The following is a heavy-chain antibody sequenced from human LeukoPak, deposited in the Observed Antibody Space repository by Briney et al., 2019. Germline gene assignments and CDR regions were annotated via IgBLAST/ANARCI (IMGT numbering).Heavy chain of an antibody. Sequence: GGSLRLSCAASGFTVSSYYMTWVRQAPGKGLEWVSVMYSGGSAYYADSVKGRVAISRDNSQNTVFLQINSVRVEDTAVYYCARSYSNHLFGMDVWGQGTAVTVSS. CDR2: MYSGGSA. CDR3: ARSYSNHLFGMDV. V-gene: IGHV3-66*01. D-gene: IGHD4-11*01. J-gene: IGHJ6*02. CDR1: GFTVSSYY.